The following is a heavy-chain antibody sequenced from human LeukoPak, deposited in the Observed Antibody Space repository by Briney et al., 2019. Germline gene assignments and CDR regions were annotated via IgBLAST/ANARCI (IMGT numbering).Heavy chain of an antibody. CDR3: ARTRVDDSSGYYY. V-gene: IGHV3-11*01. CDR2: ISSSGSTI. J-gene: IGHJ4*02. D-gene: IGHD3-22*01. Sequence: GGPLRLSCAASGFTFSDYYMSWIRQAPGKGLEWVSYISSSGSTIYYADSVKGRFTISRDNAKNSLYLQMNSLRAEDTAVYYCARTRVDDSSGYYYWGQGTLVTVSS. CDR1: GFTFSDYY.